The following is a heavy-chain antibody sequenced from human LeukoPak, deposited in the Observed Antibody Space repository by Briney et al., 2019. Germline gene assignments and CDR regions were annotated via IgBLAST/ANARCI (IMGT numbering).Heavy chain of an antibody. CDR3: ARDPSLFSGYFDS. J-gene: IGHJ4*02. Sequence: SATLSLTCTVSGGSISSYYWSWIRQPAGKGLEWIGRIYPSGSTSYDPSLKSRVSMSVDTSKNQFYLKLTSVTAADTAVYYCARDPSLFSGYFDSWGQGTLVTVSS. V-gene: IGHV4-4*07. CDR1: GGSISSYY. D-gene: IGHD2-15*01. CDR2: IYPSGST.